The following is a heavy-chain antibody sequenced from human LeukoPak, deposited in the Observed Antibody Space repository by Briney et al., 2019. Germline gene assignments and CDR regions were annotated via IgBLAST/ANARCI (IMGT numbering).Heavy chain of an antibody. Sequence: ASVKVSCTASGYTFTSYYMHWVRQAPGQGLEWMGIINPSGGSTSYAQKFQGRVTMTRDTSTSTVYMELSSLRSEDTAVYYCXXXXNSGYSSGWYYFDYWGQGTLVTVSS. CDR2: INPSGGST. CDR3: XXXXNSGYSSGWYYFDY. V-gene: IGHV1-46*01. CDR1: GYTFTSYY. J-gene: IGHJ4*02. D-gene: IGHD6-19*01.